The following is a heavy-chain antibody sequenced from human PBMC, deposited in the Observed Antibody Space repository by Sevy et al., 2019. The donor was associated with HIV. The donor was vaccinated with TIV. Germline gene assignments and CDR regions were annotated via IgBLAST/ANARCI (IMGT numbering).Heavy chain of an antibody. J-gene: IGHJ6*02. CDR2: ISAYNDYT. V-gene: IGHV1-18*01. CDR1: GYTFTRYG. Sequence: ASVKVSCKASGYTFTRYGISWVRQAPGQGLEWMGWISAYNDYTNYVQKLQGRVTMTTDTSTCIAYLELRSLRSDDTAVYYCARDRNNYDSSGYPKGMDVWGQGTTVTVSS. D-gene: IGHD3-22*01. CDR3: ARDRNNYDSSGYPKGMDV.